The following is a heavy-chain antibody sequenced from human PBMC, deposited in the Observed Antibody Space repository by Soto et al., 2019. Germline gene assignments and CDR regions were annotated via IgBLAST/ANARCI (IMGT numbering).Heavy chain of an antibody. D-gene: IGHD3-9*01. CDR1: GFTFSSYG. V-gene: IGHV3-33*01. CDR2: IWYDGSNK. J-gene: IGHJ4*02. Sequence: GSLRLSCAASGFTFSSYGMHWVRQAPGKGLEWVTVIWYDGSNKYYADSVKGRFTISRDNSKNTLYLQMNSLRAEDTAVYYCAREKSIYFDWSVGLFDYWGQGTLVTVSS. CDR3: AREKSIYFDWSVGLFDY.